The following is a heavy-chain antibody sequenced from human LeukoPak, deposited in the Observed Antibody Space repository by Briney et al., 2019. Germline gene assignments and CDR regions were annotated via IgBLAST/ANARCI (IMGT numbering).Heavy chain of an antibody. CDR2: IYYSGST. D-gene: IGHD2-15*01. CDR1: GVSISSYY. Sequence: SETLYLTCTVSGVSISSYYWSWIRQPPGKGLEWIGYIYYSGSTNYNPSLKSRVTISVDTSKNQFSLKLSSVTAADTAVYYCARGPPYLLFDYWGQGTLVTVSS. J-gene: IGHJ4*02. V-gene: IGHV4-59*01. CDR3: ARGPPYLLFDY.